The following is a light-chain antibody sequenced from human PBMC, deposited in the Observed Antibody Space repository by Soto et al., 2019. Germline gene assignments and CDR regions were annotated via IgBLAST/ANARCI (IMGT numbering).Light chain of an antibody. V-gene: IGKV3-20*01. CDR1: QSVGGSS. CDR2: GAS. CDR3: QQYGSSGT. Sequence: PGERATVSCRASQSVGGSSLAWYQQNPGQAPRLLIYGASNRATGIPDRFSGSGSGTDFTLTISRLEPEDFAVYYCQQYGSSGTFGQGTKVDIK. J-gene: IGKJ1*01.